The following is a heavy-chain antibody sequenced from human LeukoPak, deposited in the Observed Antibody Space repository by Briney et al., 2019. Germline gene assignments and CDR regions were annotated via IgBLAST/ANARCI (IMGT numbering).Heavy chain of an antibody. V-gene: IGHV4-59*01. Sequence: SETLSLTCTVSGGSISSYYWSWIQQPPGKGLEWIGYIYYSGSTNYNPSLKSRVTMSVDTSKNQFSLKLSSVTAADTAVYFCARSILTVAGPFDYWGQGTLVTVSS. CDR2: IYYSGST. J-gene: IGHJ4*02. D-gene: IGHD6-19*01. CDR1: GGSISSYY. CDR3: ARSILTVAGPFDY.